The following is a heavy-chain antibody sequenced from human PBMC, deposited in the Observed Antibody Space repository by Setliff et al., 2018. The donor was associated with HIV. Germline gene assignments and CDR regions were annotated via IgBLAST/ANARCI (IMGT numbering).Heavy chain of an antibody. J-gene: IGHJ4*02. Sequence: PSETLSLTCTVSGGSISGFYWNWIRQSAGKGPQWIGRIYDSGSTFYNPSLKSLVTISVDTSQNQFSLKLSSVTAADTAIYYCARRIYGNNPYFDYWSQGTLVTVSS. CDR1: GGSISGFY. D-gene: IGHD4-17*01. CDR2: IYDSGST. V-gene: IGHV4-4*07. CDR3: ARRIYGNNPYFDY.